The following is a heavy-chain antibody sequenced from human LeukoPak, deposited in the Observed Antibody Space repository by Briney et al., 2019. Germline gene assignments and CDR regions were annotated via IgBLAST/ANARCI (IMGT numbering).Heavy chain of an antibody. CDR3: ARVFHRVYFDL. CDR1: GYTFTDYS. CDR2: INPNSGGT. J-gene: IGHJ2*01. V-gene: IGHV1-2*02. Sequence: ASVKVSCKASGYTFTDYSLHWVRQAPGQGLEWMGWINPNSGGTNYAQKFQGRVTMTRDTPITTAYMELSRLRSDDTAVYYCARVFHRVYFDLWGRGTLVTVSS. D-gene: IGHD3-10*02.